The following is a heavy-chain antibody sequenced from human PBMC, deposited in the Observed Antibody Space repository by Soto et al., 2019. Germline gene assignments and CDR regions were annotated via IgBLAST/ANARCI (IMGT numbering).Heavy chain of an antibody. J-gene: IGHJ6*02. CDR1: GYSFTSYW. CDR3: AAQVATTFYYYYGMDV. D-gene: IGHD5-12*01. CDR2: IDPSDSYT. V-gene: IGHV5-10-1*01. Sequence: GESMKIWCKGSGYSFTSYWISWVRQMPGKGLEWMGRIDPSDSYTNYSPSFQGHVTISADKSISTAYLQWSSLKASDTAMYYCAAQVATTFYYYYGMDVWGQGTTVTVSS.